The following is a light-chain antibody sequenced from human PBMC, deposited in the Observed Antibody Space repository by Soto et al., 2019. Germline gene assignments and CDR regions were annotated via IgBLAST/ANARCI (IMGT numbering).Light chain of an antibody. Sequence: EIVLTQSPGALSLSPGERATLSCRASQTVSDKYLAWYQQKPGQAPRLLIYGASTRATGIPDRFSGSGSGTDFTLTISRLEPEDLAVYYCQQYGGSPRVSFGGGTKVEIK. CDR1: QTVSDKY. V-gene: IGKV3-20*01. CDR3: QQYGGSPRVS. J-gene: IGKJ4*01. CDR2: GAS.